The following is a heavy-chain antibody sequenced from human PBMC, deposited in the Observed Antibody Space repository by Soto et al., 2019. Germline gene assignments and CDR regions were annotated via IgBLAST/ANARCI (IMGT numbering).Heavy chain of an antibody. CDR3: ARDSQLLWYDY. J-gene: IGHJ4*02. D-gene: IGHD2-2*01. V-gene: IGHV3-21*01. CDR2: ISSSSYI. Sequence: GGSLRLSCAASGFTFSSYSMNWVRQAPGKGLEWVSSISSSSYIYYADSVKGRFTISRDNAKNSLYLQMNSLRAEDTAVYYCARDSQLLWYDYWGQGTLVTVSS. CDR1: GFTFSSYS.